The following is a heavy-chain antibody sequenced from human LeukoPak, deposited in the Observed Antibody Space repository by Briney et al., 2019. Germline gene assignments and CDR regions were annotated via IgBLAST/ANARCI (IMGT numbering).Heavy chain of an antibody. D-gene: IGHD3-10*01. CDR2: INHSGST. J-gene: IGHJ4*02. CDR1: GGSISSGDYY. Sequence: SETLSLTCTVSGGSISSGDYYWSWIRQPPGKGLEWMGEINHSGSTNYNPSLKSRVTISVDTSKNQFSLKLSAVTAADTAVYYCARGRGRYGSGRPIDYWGQGTLVTVSS. V-gene: IGHV4-39*07. CDR3: ARGRGRYGSGRPIDY.